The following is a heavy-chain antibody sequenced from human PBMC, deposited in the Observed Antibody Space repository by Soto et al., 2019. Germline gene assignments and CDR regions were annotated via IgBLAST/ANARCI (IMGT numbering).Heavy chain of an antibody. J-gene: IGHJ4*02. V-gene: IGHV4-34*01. D-gene: IGHD6-6*01. CDR2: INHSGST. Sequence: SETLSLTCAVYGGSFSGYYWSWIRQPPGKGLEWIGEINHSGSTNYNPSLKSRVTISVDTSKNQFSLKLSSVTAADTAVYYCAREPKQLVERFYFDYWGQGTLVTVSS. CDR1: GGSFSGYY. CDR3: AREPKQLVERFYFDY.